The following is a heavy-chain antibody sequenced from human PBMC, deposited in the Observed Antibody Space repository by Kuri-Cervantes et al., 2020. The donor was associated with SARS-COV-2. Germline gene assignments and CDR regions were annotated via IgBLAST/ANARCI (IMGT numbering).Heavy chain of an antibody. V-gene: IGHV4-39*07. Sequence: ESLKISCTVSGGSISSSSYYWGWIRQPPGKGLEWIGSIYYSGSTNYKPSLKSRVTISVDTSKNQFSLKLSSVTAADTAVYYCARTDSPPLNWFDPWGQGTLVTVSS. CDR3: ARTDSPPLNWFDP. CDR1: GGSISSSSYY. D-gene: IGHD2-21*01. CDR2: IYYSGST. J-gene: IGHJ5*02.